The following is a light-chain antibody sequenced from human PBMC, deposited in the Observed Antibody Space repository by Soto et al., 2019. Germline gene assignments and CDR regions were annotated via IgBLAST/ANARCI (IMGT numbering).Light chain of an antibody. Sequence: EIVMTQSPATLSVSPGERDTLSCRASQSVNSNLGCNQQRPGQAPSLLIYGAFNRATNISARFSGSGSGTEFTLTLTSLQSEDFAIYYCQQYNTWPRTFGQGTKVEIK. V-gene: IGKV3D-15*01. CDR3: QQYNTWPRT. CDR2: GAF. J-gene: IGKJ1*01. CDR1: QSVNSN.